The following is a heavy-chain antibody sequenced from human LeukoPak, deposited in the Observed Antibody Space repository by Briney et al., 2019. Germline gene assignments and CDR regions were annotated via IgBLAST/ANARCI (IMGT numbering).Heavy chain of an antibody. CDR2: ISSSSSYI. V-gene: IGHV3-21*01. D-gene: IGHD5-24*01. J-gene: IGHJ4*02. Sequence: LXLSXAAXGFTFXXYSMNWVRQAPGKXLEWVSSISSSSSYIYYADSVKGRFTISRDNAKNSLYLQMNSLRAEDTAVYYCARDLRDGYNFNNYWGQGTLVTVSS. CDR1: GFTFXXYS. CDR3: ARDLRDGYNFNNY.